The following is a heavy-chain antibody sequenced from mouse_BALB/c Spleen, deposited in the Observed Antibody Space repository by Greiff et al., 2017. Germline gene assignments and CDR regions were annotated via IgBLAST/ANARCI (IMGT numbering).Heavy chain of an antibody. CDR1: GFNIKDTY. J-gene: IGHJ3*01. CDR2: IDPANGNT. CDR3: ARVLRSFAY. D-gene: IGHD1-1*01. V-gene: IGHV14-3*02. Sequence: EVQGVESGAELVKPGASVKLSCTASGFNIKDTYMHWVKQRPEQGLEWIGRIDPANGNTKYDPKFQGKATITADTSSNTAYLQLSSLTSEDTAVYYCARVLRSFAYWGQGTLVTVSA.